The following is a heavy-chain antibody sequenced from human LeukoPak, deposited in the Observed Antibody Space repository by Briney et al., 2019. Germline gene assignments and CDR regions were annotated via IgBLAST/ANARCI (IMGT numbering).Heavy chain of an antibody. Sequence: GGSLRLSCAASGFTFSSYAMHWVRQAPGKGLEWVAIISYDGSNKYYADSVKGRFTISRDNSKNTLYLEMNTLRAEDTAVYYCAREAPGWLQPPGYWGQGTLVTVSS. CDR3: AREAPGWLQPPGY. V-gene: IGHV3-30-3*01. CDR1: GFTFSSYA. D-gene: IGHD5-24*01. CDR2: ISYDGSNK. J-gene: IGHJ4*02.